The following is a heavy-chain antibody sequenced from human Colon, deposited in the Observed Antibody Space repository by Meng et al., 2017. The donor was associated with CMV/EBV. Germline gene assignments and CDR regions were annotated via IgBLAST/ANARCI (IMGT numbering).Heavy chain of an antibody. CDR2: ISYDGSNK. CDR1: GFTFSSYA. D-gene: IGHD5-12*01. CDR3: AGSVEYGGYGYYYYGMDV. V-gene: IGHV3-30*04. J-gene: IGHJ6*02. Sequence: GGSLRLSCAASGFTFSSYAMHWVRQAPGKGLEWVAVISYDGSNKYYADSVKGRFTISRDNSKNTLYLQMNSLRAEDTAVYYCAGSVEYGGYGYYYYGMDVWGQGTTVTVSS.